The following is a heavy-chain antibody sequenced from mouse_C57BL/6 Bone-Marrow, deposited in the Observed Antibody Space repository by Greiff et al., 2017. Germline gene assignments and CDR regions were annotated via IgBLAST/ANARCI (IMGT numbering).Heavy chain of an antibody. CDR1: GYTFPSYW. V-gene: IGHV1-52*01. J-gene: IGHJ1*03. CDR2: FDPSDSEI. CDR3: ARRWYFDV. Sequence: VQLQQPGAELVRLGSSLKLSGRASGYTFPSYWRPWGKRRPIQGLERIGNFDPSDSEINYNQKFKDKATLTVDKSSSTAYKQLSSLTSADCAVYYCARRWYFDVWGTGTTVTVSS.